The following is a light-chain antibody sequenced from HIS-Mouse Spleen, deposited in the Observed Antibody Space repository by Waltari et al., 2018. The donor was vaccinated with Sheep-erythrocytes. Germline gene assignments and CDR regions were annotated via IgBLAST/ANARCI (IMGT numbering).Light chain of an antibody. CDR1: ALPKKY. Sequence: SYELTQPPSVSVSTGQTARITCSGDALPKKYAYWYQQKSGQAPVLVISEDSKRPPGIPGRSSGSSSGTMATLTISGAQVEDEADYYCYSTDSSGNHRVFGTGTKVTVL. CDR3: YSTDSSGNHRV. V-gene: IGLV3-10*01. J-gene: IGLJ1*01. CDR2: EDS.